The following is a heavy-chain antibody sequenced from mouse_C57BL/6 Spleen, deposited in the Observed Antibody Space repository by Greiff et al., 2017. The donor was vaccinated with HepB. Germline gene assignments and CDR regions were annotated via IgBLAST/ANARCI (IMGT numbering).Heavy chain of an antibody. J-gene: IGHJ2*01. CDR1: GYTFTDYY. V-gene: IGHV1-26*01. CDR2: INPNNGGT. CDR3: ARSELGGFDY. Sequence: VQLQQSGPELVKPGASVKISCKASGYTFTDYYMNWVKQSHGKSLEWIGDINPNNGGTSYNQKFKGKATLTVDKSSSTAYMELRSLTSEDSAVYYCARSELGGFDYWGQGTTLTVSS. D-gene: IGHD4-1*01.